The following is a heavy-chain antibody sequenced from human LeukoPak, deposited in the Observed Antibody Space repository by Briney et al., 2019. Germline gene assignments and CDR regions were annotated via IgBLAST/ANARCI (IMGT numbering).Heavy chain of an antibody. Sequence: PGGSLRLSCAASGFTFSNYWMHWVRQAPGKGLVWVSRINSDGSSTSYADSVKGRFTISRDNAKNTLYLQVNSLRAEDTAVYYCARSPGSIYPPDYWGQGTLATVSS. D-gene: IGHD3-10*01. CDR3: ARSPGSIYPPDY. CDR1: GFTFSNYW. J-gene: IGHJ4*02. V-gene: IGHV3-74*01. CDR2: INSDGSST.